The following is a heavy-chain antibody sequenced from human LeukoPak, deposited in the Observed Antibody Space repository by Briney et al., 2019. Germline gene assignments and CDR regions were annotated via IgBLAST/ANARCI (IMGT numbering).Heavy chain of an antibody. D-gene: IGHD5-18*01. CDR2: IYYSGST. CDR3: ARAVRSPWIQYYYGMDV. V-gene: IGHV4-59*01. J-gene: IGHJ6*02. CDR1: GGSISSYY. Sequence: SETLSLTRTVSGGSISSYYWSWTRQPPGKGLEWIGSIYYSGSTNYNPSLKSRVTISVDTSKNQFSLKLSSVTAADTAVYYCARAVRSPWIQYYYGMDVWGQGTTVTVSS.